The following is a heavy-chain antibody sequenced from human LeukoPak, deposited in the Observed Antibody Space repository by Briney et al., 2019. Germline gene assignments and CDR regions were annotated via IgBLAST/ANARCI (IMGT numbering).Heavy chain of an antibody. Sequence: SETLSLTCTVSGGSISSYYWSWIRQPPGKGLEWIGYIYYSGSTNYKPSLKSRVTISVDTSKNQFSLKLSSVTAADTAVYYCARDLRWVGLDPWGRGTLVTVSS. CDR1: GGSISSYY. CDR2: IYYSGST. V-gene: IGHV4-59*01. CDR3: ARDLRWVGLDP. J-gene: IGHJ5*02. D-gene: IGHD5-24*01.